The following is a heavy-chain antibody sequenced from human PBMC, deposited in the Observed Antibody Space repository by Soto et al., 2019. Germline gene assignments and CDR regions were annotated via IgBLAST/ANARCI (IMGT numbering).Heavy chain of an antibody. CDR1: DGAISSGGYY. CDR3: ARQDSAAGNFDY. J-gene: IGHJ4*02. V-gene: IGHV4-30-4*01. CDR2: IYYSGST. Sequence: SETLSLTFTVSDGAISSGGYYWSWIRQPPGKGLEWIGYIYYSGSTYYNPSLKSRVTISLDTSKNQFSLKLSSVTAADTAVYYCARQDSAAGNFDYWGQGTLVTVS. D-gene: IGHD6-13*01.